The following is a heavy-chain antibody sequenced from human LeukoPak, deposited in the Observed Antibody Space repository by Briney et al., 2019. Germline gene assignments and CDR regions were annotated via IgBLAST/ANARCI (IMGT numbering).Heavy chain of an antibody. CDR1: GLTFSAFA. V-gene: IGHV3-30-3*01. CDR3: ARDPVYSTVSSQMGWFDP. J-gene: IGHJ5*02. D-gene: IGHD6-13*01. CDR2: ISFDGSNK. Sequence: GRSLSLSCAASGLTFSAFAIHWVRQAPGKGLEWVAVISFDGSNKQYADSVKGRFTISRDNSNNTLSLQMNSLRAEDTALYFCARDPVYSTVSSQMGWFDPWGQGTLVTVSS.